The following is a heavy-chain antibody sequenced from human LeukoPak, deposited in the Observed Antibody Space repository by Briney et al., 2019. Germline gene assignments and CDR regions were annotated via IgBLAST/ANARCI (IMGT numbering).Heavy chain of an antibody. J-gene: IGHJ4*02. Sequence: GGSLRLSCAASGFTFSDYWMSWVRKTPGKGLEWVANINKDGSKIYYVDSVKGRFTISRDNAKNSLFLQMDSLRAEDTAIYYCARDGSCFDYWGQGMQVTVSS. CDR3: ARDGSCFDY. V-gene: IGHV3-7*01. D-gene: IGHD2-15*01. CDR2: INKDGSKI. CDR1: GFTFSDYW.